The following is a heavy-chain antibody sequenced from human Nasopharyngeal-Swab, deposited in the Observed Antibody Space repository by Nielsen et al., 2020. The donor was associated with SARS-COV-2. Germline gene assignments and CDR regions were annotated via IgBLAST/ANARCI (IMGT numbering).Heavy chain of an antibody. CDR2: ISGSGGST. V-gene: IGHV3-23*01. J-gene: IGHJ6*02. CDR1: GFTFSSYA. D-gene: IGHD3-3*01. CDR3: ASPFGVPGYYYYGMDV. Sequence: GESLKISCAASGFTFSSYAMSWVRQAPGKRLEWVSAISGSGGSTYYADSVKGRFTISRDNSKNTLYLQMNSLRAEDTAVYYCASPFGVPGYYYYGMDVWGQGTTVTVSS.